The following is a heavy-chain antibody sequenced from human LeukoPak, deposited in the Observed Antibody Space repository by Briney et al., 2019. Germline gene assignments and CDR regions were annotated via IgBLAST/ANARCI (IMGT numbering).Heavy chain of an antibody. V-gene: IGHV3-21*01. J-gene: IGHJ4*02. CDR2: ISSSSYI. CDR1: GFTFSSYS. CDR3: AKAGNCAGDCHLDV. Sequence: GGSLRLSCAASGFTFSSYSMNWVRQAPGKGLEWVSSISSSSYIYYADSVKGRFTISRDNSWNTLYLQMNSLRVEDTALYYCAKAGNCAGDCHLDVWGQGTLVTVSS. D-gene: IGHD2-21*02.